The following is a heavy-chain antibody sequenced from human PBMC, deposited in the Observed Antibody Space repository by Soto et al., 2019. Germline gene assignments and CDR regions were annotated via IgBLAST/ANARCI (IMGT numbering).Heavy chain of an antibody. CDR2: IYYSGST. CDR3: AGGYGDYYMGWFDP. V-gene: IGHV4-59*01. CDR1: GGSISSYY. D-gene: IGHD4-17*01. Sequence: SETLSLTCTVSGGSISSYYWSWIRQPPGKGLEWIGYIYYSGSTNYNPSLKSRVTISVDTSKNQFSLKLSSVTAADTAVYYCAGGYGDYYMGWFDPWGQGTLVTVSS. J-gene: IGHJ5*02.